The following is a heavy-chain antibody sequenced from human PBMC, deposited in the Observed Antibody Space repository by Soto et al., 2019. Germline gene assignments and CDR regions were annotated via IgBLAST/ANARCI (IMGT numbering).Heavy chain of an antibody. CDR2: IYPGDSDT. CDR1: GYAFTSYW. V-gene: IGHV5-51*01. CDR3: ARGYCTTTICDPWFDP. J-gene: IGHJ5*02. D-gene: IGHD2-2*01. Sequence: GESLKISCTGSGYAFTSYWIAWVRQMPGKGLEWMGIIYPGDSDTRYSPSFQGQVTISADKSITTAYLQWSSLKASDTAMYYCARGYCTTTICDPWFDPWGQGSLVTVS.